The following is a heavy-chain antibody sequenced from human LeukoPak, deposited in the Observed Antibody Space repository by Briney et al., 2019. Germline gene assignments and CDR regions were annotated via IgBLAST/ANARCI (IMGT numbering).Heavy chain of an antibody. CDR2: VYYSGTT. Sequence: KSSETLSLTCTVSGGSINSDFWTWIRQPPGKGLEWIGNVYYSGTTNYNPSLKSRVSISVDTSKSQFFLKLTSVTAADTAVYYCAREVVLLSTFGVAPRGTWVDPWGQGTLVTVSS. CDR3: AREVVLLSTFGVAPRGTWVDP. CDR1: GGSINSDF. V-gene: IGHV4-59*01. D-gene: IGHD3-3*01. J-gene: IGHJ5*02.